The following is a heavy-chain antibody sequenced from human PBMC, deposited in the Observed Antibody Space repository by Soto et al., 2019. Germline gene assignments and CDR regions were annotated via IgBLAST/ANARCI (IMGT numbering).Heavy chain of an antibody. CDR1: GGTFSSYA. CDR2: IIPIFGTA. D-gene: IGHD3-22*01. V-gene: IGHV1-69*12. Sequence: QVQLVQSGAEVKKPGSSVKVSCKASGGTFSSYAISWVRQAPGQGLEWMGGIIPIFGTADYAQKFQGRVTITAXDXTCXAYMELSSLRSEDTAVYYCASHYDSSGYYYRGLDYWGQGTLVTVSS. J-gene: IGHJ4*02. CDR3: ASHYDSSGYYYRGLDY.